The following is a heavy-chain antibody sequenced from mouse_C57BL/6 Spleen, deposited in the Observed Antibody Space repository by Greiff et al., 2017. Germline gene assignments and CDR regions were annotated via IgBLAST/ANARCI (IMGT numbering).Heavy chain of an antibody. D-gene: IGHD2-4*01. J-gene: IGHJ2*01. CDR2: ISYDGSN. Sequence: DVKLVESGPGLVKPSQSLSLTCSVTGYSITSGYYWNWIRQFPGNKLEWMGYISYDGSNNYNPSLKNRISITRDTSKNQFFLKLNSVTTEDTATYYCARDEGLRPDYWGQGTTLTVSS. CDR1: GYSITSGYY. CDR3: ARDEGLRPDY. V-gene: IGHV3-6*01.